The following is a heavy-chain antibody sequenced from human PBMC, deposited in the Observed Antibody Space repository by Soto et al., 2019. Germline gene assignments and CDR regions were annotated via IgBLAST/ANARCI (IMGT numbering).Heavy chain of an antibody. CDR1: GGSFSGYY. CDR2: INHSGST. J-gene: IGHJ3*02. D-gene: IGHD3-22*01. V-gene: IGHV4-34*01. CDR3: ARPRYDSSGYRVWGDAFDI. Sequence: QVQLQQWGAGLLKPSETLSLTCAVYGGSFSGYYWSWIRQPPGKGLEWIGEINHSGSTNYNPSLKSRVTISVDTSKNQFSLKLSSVTAADTAVYYCARPRYDSSGYRVWGDAFDIWGQGTMVTVSS.